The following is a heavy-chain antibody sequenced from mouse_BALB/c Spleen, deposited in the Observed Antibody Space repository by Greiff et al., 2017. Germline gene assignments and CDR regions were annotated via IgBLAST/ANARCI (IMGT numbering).Heavy chain of an antibody. CDR3: AREERDY. J-gene: IGHJ4*01. V-gene: IGHV5-6-5*01. CDR2: ISSGGST. CDR1: GFTFSSYA. Sequence: EVQLVESGGGLVKPGGSLKLSSAASGFTFSSYAMSWVRQTPEKRLEWVASISSGGSTYYPDSVKGRFNISRDNARNILYLQMSSLRSEDTAMYYCAREERDYWGQGTSVTVSS.